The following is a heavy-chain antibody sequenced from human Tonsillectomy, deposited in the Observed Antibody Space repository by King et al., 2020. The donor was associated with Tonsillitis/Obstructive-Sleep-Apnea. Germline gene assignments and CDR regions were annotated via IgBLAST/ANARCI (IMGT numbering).Heavy chain of an antibody. CDR2: IKEDGSEK. D-gene: IGHD3-22*01. CDR3: ARVLDYYDSSGYRPFDI. CDR1: GFTFSSFW. V-gene: IGHV3-7*03. Sequence: QLVQSGGGLVQPGGSPRLSCAAPGFTFSSFWMSWVRQAPGKGLEWVANIKEDGSEKYYVDSVEGRFTISRDNAKNSLYLQMNSLRAEDTAVYYCARVLDYYDSSGYRPFDIWGQGTMVTVSS. J-gene: IGHJ3*02.